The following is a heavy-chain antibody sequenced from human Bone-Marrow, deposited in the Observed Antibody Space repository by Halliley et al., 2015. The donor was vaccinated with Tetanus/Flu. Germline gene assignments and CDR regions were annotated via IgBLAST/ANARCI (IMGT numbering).Heavy chain of an antibody. CDR1: GFTFSDHY. J-gene: IGHJ4*02. V-gene: IGHV3-11*06. CDR2: ISGSSSST. CDR3: TRDPRLSVF. Sequence: SLRLSCAASGFTFSDHYMTWIRQTPGKGLECVSYISGSSSSTNYADPVKGRFTISRDNAKNSLYLQLNSLRAEDTAVYYCTRDPRLSVFWGQGPLVPVSS.